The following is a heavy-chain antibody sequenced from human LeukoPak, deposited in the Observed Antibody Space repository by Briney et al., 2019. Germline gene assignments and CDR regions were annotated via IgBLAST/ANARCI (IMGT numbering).Heavy chain of an antibody. J-gene: IGHJ4*02. V-gene: IGHV3-21*01. CDR1: EFTFSGYS. D-gene: IGHD2-21*02. Sequence: GGSLRLSCAASEFTFSGYSMNWVRQAPGKGLEWVSSITSSSSYIYYADSVKGRFTISRDNAKNSLYLQMNSLRAEDTAVYCCARDLAYCGGDCSIHYFDYWGQGTLVTVSS. CDR3: ARDLAYCGGDCSIHYFDY. CDR2: ITSSSSYI.